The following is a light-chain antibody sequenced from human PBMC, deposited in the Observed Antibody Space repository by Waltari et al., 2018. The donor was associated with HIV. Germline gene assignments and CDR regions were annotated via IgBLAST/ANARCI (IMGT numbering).Light chain of an antibody. Sequence: QSVLTQPPSASGTPGPRVSISCSGSSSHIGSTYVYWYQQLPGTAPKLLMYRNDERPSGVPDRFSGSKSGTSASLAISGLRSEDEADYYCAAWDDSLSAWVFGGGTKLTVL. J-gene: IGLJ3*02. CDR3: AAWDDSLSAWV. CDR1: SSHIGSTY. V-gene: IGLV1-47*01. CDR2: RND.